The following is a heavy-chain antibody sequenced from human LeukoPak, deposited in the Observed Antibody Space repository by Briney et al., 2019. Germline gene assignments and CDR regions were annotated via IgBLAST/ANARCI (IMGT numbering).Heavy chain of an antibody. CDR2: INPSGGST. V-gene: IGHV1-46*01. J-gene: IGHJ5*02. CDR3: ARSGRRRSGITMVRDPGGWFDP. CDR1: GYTFTGYY. D-gene: IGHD3-10*01. Sequence: ASVKVSCKASGYTFTGYYMHWVRQAPGQGLEWMGIINPSGGSTSYAQKFQGRVTMTRDMSTSTVYMELSSLRSEDTAVYYCARSGRRRSGITMVRDPGGWFDPWGQGTLVTVSS.